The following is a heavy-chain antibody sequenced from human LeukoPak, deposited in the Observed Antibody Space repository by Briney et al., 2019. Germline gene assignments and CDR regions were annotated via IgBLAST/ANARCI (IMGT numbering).Heavy chain of an antibody. D-gene: IGHD4-23*01. J-gene: IGHJ4*02. V-gene: IGHV4-34*01. CDR2: VSHSGST. Sequence: SETLSLTCAVYGGSFSGYYWSWLRQPPGKGLEWIGEVSHSGSTNYNPSLKSRVTISVDTSKNQFSLKLSSVTAADTAVYYCARGRWEPFDYWGQGTLVTVSS. CDR3: ARGRWEPFDY. CDR1: GGSFSGYY.